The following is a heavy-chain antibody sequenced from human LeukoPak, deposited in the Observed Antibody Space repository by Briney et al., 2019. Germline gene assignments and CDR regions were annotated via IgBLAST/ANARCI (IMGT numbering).Heavy chain of an antibody. D-gene: IGHD1-26*01. Sequence: ASVKVSCKASGYTFTGYYMHWVRQAPGQGLEWMGWINPNSGGTNYAQKFQGRVTMTSDTSISTAYMELSRLRSDDTAVYYCARDPLVGAQDFDYWGQGTLVTVSS. J-gene: IGHJ4*02. CDR1: GYTFTGYY. V-gene: IGHV1-2*02. CDR2: INPNSGGT. CDR3: ARDPLVGAQDFDY.